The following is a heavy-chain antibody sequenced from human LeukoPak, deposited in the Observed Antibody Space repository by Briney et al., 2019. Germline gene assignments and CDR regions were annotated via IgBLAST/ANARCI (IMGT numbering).Heavy chain of an antibody. CDR3: ARHLALGPYDY. CDR1: GDSIGSGTHY. J-gene: IGHJ4*02. CDR2: IYYSGST. Sequence: KISETLSLTCTVSGDSIGSGTHYWGWIRQPPGKGLEWIGSIYYSGSTYYTPSLKSRVTISVDTSKNQFSLKVGSVTAADTAVYYCARHLALGPYDYWGQGTLVTVSS. V-gene: IGHV4-39*01.